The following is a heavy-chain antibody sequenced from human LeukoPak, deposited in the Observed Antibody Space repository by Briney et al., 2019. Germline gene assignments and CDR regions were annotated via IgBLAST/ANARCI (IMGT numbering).Heavy chain of an antibody. J-gene: IGHJ4*02. V-gene: IGHV3-23*01. D-gene: IGHD6-19*01. Sequence: PGGSLRLSCAASGFTFSSYAMSWVRQAPGRGLEWVSAVSGSGGSTYYADSVKGRFTISRDNSKNTLYLQMNSLRAEDTAVYYCAKDPVAGTTSHFFHCWGQGTPVTVSS. CDR3: AKDPVAGTTSHFFHC. CDR2: VSGSGGST. CDR1: GFTFSSYA.